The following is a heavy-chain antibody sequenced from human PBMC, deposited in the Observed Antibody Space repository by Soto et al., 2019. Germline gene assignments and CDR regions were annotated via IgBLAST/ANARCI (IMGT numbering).Heavy chain of an antibody. V-gene: IGHV3-9*02. J-gene: IGHJ4*02. CDR3: IKDIENGGLGV. CDR2: IILSRGHI. Sequence: HPGGSLRLSCAASVFTSDDHGMHLVRQAPGKGLEWVSGIILSRGHIDYADSVKGRFTISRDNAKNSLHLHMNIRRTEDTALYYCIKDIENGGLGVWGEGTPITVSS. CDR1: VFTSDDHG. D-gene: IGHD3-16*01.